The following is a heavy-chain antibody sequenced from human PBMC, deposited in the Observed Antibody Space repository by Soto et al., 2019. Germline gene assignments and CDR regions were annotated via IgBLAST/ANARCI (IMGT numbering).Heavy chain of an antibody. Sequence: QVQLVQSGAEVKKPGSSVKVSCKSSGGGFNSYSISWVRQAPGQGLEWMGVIIPIFGTPTYAQKFQGRVTITADKSMSTAYMEVSRLTSEDTAVYYCARGGPVIIPAATNWFDPWGQGTLVTVSS. CDR3: ARGGPVIIPAATNWFDP. D-gene: IGHD6-25*01. CDR2: IIPIFGTP. J-gene: IGHJ5*02. V-gene: IGHV1-69*06. CDR1: GGGFNSYS.